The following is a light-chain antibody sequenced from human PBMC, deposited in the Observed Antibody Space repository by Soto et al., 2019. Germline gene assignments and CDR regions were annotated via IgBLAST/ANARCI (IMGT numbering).Light chain of an antibody. CDR1: QSIATY. V-gene: IGKV3-11*01. J-gene: IGKJ3*01. Sequence: EIVLTQSPATLSLSPGERVTLSCRASQSIATYLVWYQQKPGQAPRLLIYDASNRATGIPARFSGSGSGTDFTLTISSLETEDCAVYYCQQRSNWPYTFGPGTEVDLK. CDR2: DAS. CDR3: QQRSNWPYT.